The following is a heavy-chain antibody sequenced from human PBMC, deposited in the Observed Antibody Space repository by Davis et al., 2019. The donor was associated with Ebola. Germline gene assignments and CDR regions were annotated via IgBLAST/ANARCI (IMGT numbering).Heavy chain of an antibody. J-gene: IGHJ6*04. D-gene: IGHD1-1*01. Sequence: GESLKISCAASGFTFSSYAMHWVRHAPGKGLEWVAVISYDGSNKYYADSVKGRFTISRDNSKNTLYLQMNSLRAEDTAVYYCARTTNMDVWGKGTTVTVSS. V-gene: IGHV3-30-3*01. CDR1: GFTFSSYA. CDR3: ARTTNMDV. CDR2: ISYDGSNK.